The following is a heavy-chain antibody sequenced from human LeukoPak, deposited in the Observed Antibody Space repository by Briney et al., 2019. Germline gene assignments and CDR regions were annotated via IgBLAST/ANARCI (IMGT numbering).Heavy chain of an antibody. CDR3: ARNSHFDY. J-gene: IGHJ4*02. V-gene: IGHV4-59*01. Sequence: PSETLSLTCTVSGGSISSYYWSWIRQPPGKGLEWIGYIYYSGSTNYNPPLKSRVTISVDTSKNQFSLKLSSVTAADTAVYYCARNSHFDYWGQGTLVTVSS. D-gene: IGHD2-21*01. CDR1: GGSISSYY. CDR2: IYYSGST.